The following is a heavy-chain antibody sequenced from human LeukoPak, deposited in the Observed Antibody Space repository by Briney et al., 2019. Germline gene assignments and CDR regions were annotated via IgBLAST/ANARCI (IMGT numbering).Heavy chain of an antibody. V-gene: IGHV3-21*01. CDR1: GFTFSNSA. J-gene: IGHJ4*02. Sequence: TGGSLRLSCAASGFTFSNSAMNWVRQAPGKGLEWVSSINDVSSHIYYADSVKGRFTISRDNAKNSLYLQMNSLRAEDTAVYYCASSLSGYSYGDYWGQGTLVTVSS. CDR2: INDVSSHI. CDR3: ASSLSGYSYGDY. D-gene: IGHD5-18*01.